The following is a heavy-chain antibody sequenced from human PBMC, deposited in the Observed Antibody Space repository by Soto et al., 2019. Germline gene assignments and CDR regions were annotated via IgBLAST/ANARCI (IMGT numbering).Heavy chain of an antibody. CDR2: IYATGAT. V-gene: IGHV4-4*07. Sequence: ETLSLTCTVSGASISGFYWSWIRKSAGKGLEWIGRIYATGATDYNPSLKSRVMMSVDTSKKQFSLKLRSVTAADTAVYYCVRDGTKTLRDWFDPWGQGISVTVSS. CDR1: GASISGFY. D-gene: IGHD1-1*01. J-gene: IGHJ5*02. CDR3: VRDGTKTLRDWFDP.